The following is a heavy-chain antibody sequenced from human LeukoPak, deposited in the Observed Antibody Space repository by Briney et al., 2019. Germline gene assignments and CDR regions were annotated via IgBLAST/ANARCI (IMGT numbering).Heavy chain of an antibody. J-gene: IGHJ4*02. D-gene: IGHD1-26*01. Sequence: GGSLRLSCAASGFTFSSYSMNWVRQAPGKGLEWVSSISSSSSYIYYADSVKGRFTISRDNAKNSLYLQMNSLRAEDTAVYYCARDTTPRRYYFEYWGQGTLVTVSS. CDR3: ARDTTPRRYYFEY. CDR2: ISSSSSYI. V-gene: IGHV3-21*01. CDR1: GFTFSSYS.